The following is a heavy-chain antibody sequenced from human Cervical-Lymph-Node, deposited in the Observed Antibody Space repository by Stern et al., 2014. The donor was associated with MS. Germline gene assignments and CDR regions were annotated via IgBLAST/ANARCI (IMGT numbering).Heavy chain of an antibody. D-gene: IGHD6-19*01. Sequence: VQLVESGAELKKPGASVKVSCKASGYTFTSYAMNWVRQAPGQGLEWMGGINTNAGNPKYAQAFKGRFVISLDTSVSTAYLQMSSLKAEDTAVYYCARNVGSSGWYDYWGQGTLVTVSS. CDR2: INTNAGNP. J-gene: IGHJ4*02. CDR3: ARNVGSSGWYDY. CDR1: GYTFTSYA. V-gene: IGHV7-4-1*02.